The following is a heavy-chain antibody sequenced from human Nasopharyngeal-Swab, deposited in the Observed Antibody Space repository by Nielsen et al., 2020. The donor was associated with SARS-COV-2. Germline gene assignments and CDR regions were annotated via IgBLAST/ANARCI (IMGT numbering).Heavy chain of an antibody. J-gene: IGHJ6*02. V-gene: IGHV3-21*01. D-gene: IGHD6-13*01. CDR3: ARRYGSSWYFGMDV. Sequence: VRQAPGKGLEWVSSISSSSSYIYYADSVKGRFTISRDNSKNTLYLQMNSLRAEDTAVYYCARRYGSSWYFGMDVWGQGTTVTVSS. CDR2: ISSSSSYI.